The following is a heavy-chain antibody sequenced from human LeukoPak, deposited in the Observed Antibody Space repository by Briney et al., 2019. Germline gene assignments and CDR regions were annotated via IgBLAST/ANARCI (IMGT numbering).Heavy chain of an antibody. CDR3: ARDVAIFTYYGMDV. CDR1: GFTFSSYS. CDR2: ISSSSSYI. D-gene: IGHD3-3*01. V-gene: IGHV3-21*01. J-gene: IGHJ6*02. Sequence: GGSLRLSCAASGFTFSSYSMNWVRQAPGKGLEWVSSISSSSSYIYYADSVKGRFTISRDNAKNSLYLQMNSLRAEDTAVYYCARDVAIFTYYGMDVWGQGTTVTVSS.